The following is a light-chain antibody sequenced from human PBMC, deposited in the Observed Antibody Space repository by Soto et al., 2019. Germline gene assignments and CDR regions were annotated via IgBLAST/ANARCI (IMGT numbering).Light chain of an antibody. J-gene: IGKJ1*01. Sequence: DIQMTQSPSSLSASVGDRVTITCRASQSISSYLNWYQQKPGKAPKLLIYGASSLQSGVPSRSSGSGSGTEFTLTISSLQPDDFATYYCQQYNSYSFGQGTKVDIK. V-gene: IGKV1-39*01. CDR3: QQYNSYS. CDR1: QSISSY. CDR2: GAS.